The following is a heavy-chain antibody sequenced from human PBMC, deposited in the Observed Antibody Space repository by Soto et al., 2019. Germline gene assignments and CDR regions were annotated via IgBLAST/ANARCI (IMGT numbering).Heavy chain of an antibody. D-gene: IGHD5-18*01. V-gene: IGHV3-15*07. J-gene: IGHJ4*02. CDR1: GFTFSDHY. CDR3: SHGYFQYFDS. Sequence: GGSLRLSCAASGFTFSDHYMDWVRQAPGKGPEWVGRIKSKTDGGTTDYAAPVKGRFTISRDDSENTLYLQMNSLKTEDTAVYYCSHGYFQYFDSWGQGTLVTVS. CDR2: IKSKTDGGTT.